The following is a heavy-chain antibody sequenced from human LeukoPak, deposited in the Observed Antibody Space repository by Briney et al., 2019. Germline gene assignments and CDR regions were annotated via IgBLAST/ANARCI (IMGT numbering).Heavy chain of an antibody. CDR3: AKDITIFGVVPSIGGFDY. CDR1: GFIFDDYA. V-gene: IGHV3-43D*04. D-gene: IGHD3-3*01. CDR2: ISWDGGST. J-gene: IGHJ4*02. Sequence: GGSLRLSCAASGFIFDDYAMHWVRQAPGKGLEWVSLISWDGGSTYADSVKGRFTISRDNSKNSLYLQMDSLRPEDTALYYCAKDITIFGVVPSIGGFDYWGQGTLVTVSS.